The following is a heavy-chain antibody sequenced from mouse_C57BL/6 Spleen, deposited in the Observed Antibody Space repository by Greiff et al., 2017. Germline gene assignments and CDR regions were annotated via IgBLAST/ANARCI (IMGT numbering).Heavy chain of an antibody. V-gene: IGHV1-74*01. CDR1: GYTFTSYW. Sequence: QVQLQQPGAELVKPGASVKVSCKASGYTFTSYWMHWVKQRPGQGLEWIGRIHPSDSDTNYNQKFKGKATLTVDKSSSTAYMQLSSLTSEDSADYYCAISGGYTIPLYAMDYWGQGTSVTVSS. J-gene: IGHJ4*01. D-gene: IGHD2-2*01. CDR3: AISGGYTIPLYAMDY. CDR2: IHPSDSDT.